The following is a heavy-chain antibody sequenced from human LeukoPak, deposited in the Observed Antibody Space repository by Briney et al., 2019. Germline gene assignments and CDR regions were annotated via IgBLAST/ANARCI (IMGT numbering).Heavy chain of an antibody. CDR3: AKGVSGYGSGRPFDY. Sequence: GGSLRLSCAASGFTFSSYAMIWVRQAPGKGLEWVSLISDSGTSTFYPDSVKGRFTISRDNSKNAVYLQMNSLRAEDTAVYYCAKGVSGYGSGRPFDYWGQGTLVTVSS. J-gene: IGHJ4*02. V-gene: IGHV3-23*01. CDR2: ISDSGTST. D-gene: IGHD3-10*01. CDR1: GFTFSSYA.